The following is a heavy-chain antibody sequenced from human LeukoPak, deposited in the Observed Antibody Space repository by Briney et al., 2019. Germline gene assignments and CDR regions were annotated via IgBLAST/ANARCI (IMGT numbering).Heavy chain of an antibody. Sequence: PSETLSLTCTVSGGSISSTDYYWGWIRQPPGRGLEWIGNIYYSGITYYNPSLESRVTISVDTSNNQFSLKLSSVTAADTAVYYCARGRLAVAGTPLAYWGQGTLVTVSS. CDR1: GGSISSTDYY. D-gene: IGHD6-19*01. J-gene: IGHJ4*02. CDR2: IYYSGIT. V-gene: IGHV4-39*01. CDR3: ARGRLAVAGTPLAY.